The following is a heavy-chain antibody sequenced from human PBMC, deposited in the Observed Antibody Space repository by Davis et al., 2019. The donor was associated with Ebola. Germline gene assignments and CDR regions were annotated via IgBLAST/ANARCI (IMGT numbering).Heavy chain of an antibody. CDR2: ISSSSTYI. CDR1: GFTFSFYN. CDR3: ARGGYTSAWDPDY. J-gene: IGHJ4*02. D-gene: IGHD6-19*01. V-gene: IGHV3-21*01. Sequence: PGGSLRLSCVASGFTFSFYNMNWVRQAPGKGLEWVSSISSSSTYIYYTDSVEGRFTISRDNAKNALYLQMNSLRAEDTAVYYCARGGYTSAWDPDYWGQGTLVTVSS.